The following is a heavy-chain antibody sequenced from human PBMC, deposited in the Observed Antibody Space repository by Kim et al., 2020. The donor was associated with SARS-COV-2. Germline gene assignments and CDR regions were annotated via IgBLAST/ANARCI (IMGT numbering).Heavy chain of an antibody. CDR3: ARGGVSSYYYYYYGMDV. CDR1: GGTFSSYA. D-gene: IGHD1-26*01. Sequence: SVKVSCKASGGTFSSYAISWVRQAPGQGLEWMGGIIPIFGTANYAQKFQGRVTITADESTSTAYMELSSLRSEDTAVYYCARGGVSSYYYYYYGMDVWGQGTTVTVSS. CDR2: IIPIFGTA. V-gene: IGHV1-69*13. J-gene: IGHJ6*02.